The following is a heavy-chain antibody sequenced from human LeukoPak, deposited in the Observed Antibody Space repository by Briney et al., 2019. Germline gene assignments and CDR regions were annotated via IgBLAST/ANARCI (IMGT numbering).Heavy chain of an antibody. CDR1: GYTFTSYS. D-gene: IGHD3-10*01. J-gene: IGHJ6*03. CDR3: ATGLGFGELLITYYYYYYMDV. V-gene: IGHV1-2*02. Sequence: GASVTVSCKASGYTFTSYSKNWVRQAPGQGLEWMGGINPNSGGTNYAQKFQGRVTMTRDTSISTAYMELNRLRSDDTAVYYCATGLGFGELLITYYYYYYMDVWGKGTTVTISS. CDR2: INPNSGGT.